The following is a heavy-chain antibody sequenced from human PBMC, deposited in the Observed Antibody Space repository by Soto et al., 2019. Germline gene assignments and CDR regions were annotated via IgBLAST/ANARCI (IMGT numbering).Heavy chain of an antibody. J-gene: IGHJ4*02. Sequence: PSETLSLTCTVSGGSISSGGYYWNWIRQSPSRGLEWLGRTYYRSKWYNDYAVSVKSRITINPDTSKNQFSLQLNSVTPEDTAVYYCARDSIAVAGGLFDYWGQGTLVTVSS. CDR2: TYYRSKWYN. CDR3: ARDSIAVAGGLFDY. V-gene: IGHV6-1*01. CDR1: GGSISSGG. D-gene: IGHD6-19*01.